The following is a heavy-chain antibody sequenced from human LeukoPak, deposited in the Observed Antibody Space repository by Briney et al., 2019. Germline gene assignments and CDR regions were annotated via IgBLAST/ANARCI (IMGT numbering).Heavy chain of an antibody. CDR2: IIPIFGTA. J-gene: IGHJ5*02. Sequence: SVKVSCKASGGTFSSYAISWVRQAPGQGLEWMGGIIPIFGTANYAQKFQGRVTITADESTSTAYMELSSLRSEDTAVYYCARGVVVTAILGWLDPWGQGTLVTVSS. V-gene: IGHV1-69*13. CDR3: ARGVVVTAILGWLDP. D-gene: IGHD2-21*02. CDR1: GGTFSSYA.